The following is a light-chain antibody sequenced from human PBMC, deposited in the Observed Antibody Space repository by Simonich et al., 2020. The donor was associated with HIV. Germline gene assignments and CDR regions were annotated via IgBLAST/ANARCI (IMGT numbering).Light chain of an antibody. CDR1: QSVSSN. CDR3: QQRTNWLT. J-gene: IGKJ4*01. Sequence: EIVFTQSPATLSLSPGERATLSCRTSQSVSSNLAWYQQKPGQAPRILIYGASTRATGIQARLSGSGSGTDFTLTINSLEPGESAVYYCQQRTNWLTFGGGTKVEIK. CDR2: GAS. V-gene: IGKV3-11*01.